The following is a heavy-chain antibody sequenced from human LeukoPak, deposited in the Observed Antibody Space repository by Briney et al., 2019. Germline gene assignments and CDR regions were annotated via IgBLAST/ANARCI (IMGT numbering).Heavy chain of an antibody. D-gene: IGHD2-2*02. Sequence: SETLSLTCAVSGGSISSYYWSWIRQPPGKGLEWIGYIYYSGSINYNPSLKSRVTLLVDTSKNQFSLKRSSVTAADTAVYYCARGECCSSTSCYKSAFDIWGQGTMVTVSS. CDR1: GGSISSYY. CDR3: ARGECCSSTSCYKSAFDI. V-gene: IGHV4-59*01. CDR2: IYYSGSI. J-gene: IGHJ3*02.